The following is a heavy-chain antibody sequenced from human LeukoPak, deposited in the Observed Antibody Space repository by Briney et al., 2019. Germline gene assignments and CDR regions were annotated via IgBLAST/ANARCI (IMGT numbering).Heavy chain of an antibody. Sequence: PGGSLRLSCAASGFTFSSYAMSWVRQAPGKGLEWVSAISGSGGSTYYADSVKGRFTISRDNSKNTLYLQMNSLRAEDTAVYYCAKDLPRGYSYGYGGYYFDYWGQGTLVTVSS. CDR2: ISGSGGST. D-gene: IGHD5-18*01. V-gene: IGHV3-23*01. CDR1: GFTFSSYA. J-gene: IGHJ4*02. CDR3: AKDLPRGYSYGYGGYYFDY.